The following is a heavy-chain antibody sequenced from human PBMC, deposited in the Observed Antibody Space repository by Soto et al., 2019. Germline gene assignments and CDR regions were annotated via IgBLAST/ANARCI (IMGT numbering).Heavy chain of an antibody. CDR3: ARQSDCSGGSCYSGYFQH. CDR1: GGSISSYY. V-gene: IGHV4-59*08. D-gene: IGHD2-15*01. Sequence: SQTLSLTCTVSGGSISSYYWSWLRQPPGKGLEWIGYIYYSGSTNYNPSLKSRVTISVDTSKNQFSLKLSSVTAADTAVYYCARQSDCSGGSCYSGYFQHWGQGTLVTVSS. CDR2: IYYSGST. J-gene: IGHJ1*01.